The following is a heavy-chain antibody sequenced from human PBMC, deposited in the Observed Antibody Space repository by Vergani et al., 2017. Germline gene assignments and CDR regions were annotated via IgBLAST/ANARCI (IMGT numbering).Heavy chain of an antibody. CDR2: IYPGDSEV. CDR1: GYIFSNLW. D-gene: IGHD3-10*01. Sequence: EKQLIQSGSETKKPGESLKISCQAFGYIFSNLWIGWVRQRPGRGLEWMGIIYPGDSEVKSNPTFRGQVIFSVDTSVNTAYLQWRSLQASDTATYFCASGGHGSENGGALQLWGQGTNITVSS. J-gene: IGHJ3*01. CDR3: ASGGHGSENGGALQL. V-gene: IGHV5-51*01.